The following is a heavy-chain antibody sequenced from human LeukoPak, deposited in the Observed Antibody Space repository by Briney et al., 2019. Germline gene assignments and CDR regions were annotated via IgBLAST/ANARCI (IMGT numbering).Heavy chain of an antibody. CDR1: GFSFSSYE. J-gene: IGHJ4*02. Sequence: GGSLRLSCAASGFSFSSYEMTWVRQAPGKGLEWVSFISSSGSGKNYADSAKGRFTISRDNAKNSLYLQMNSLRADDTAVYYCARRYYSVDYWGQGTLVTVSS. D-gene: IGHD4-11*01. CDR2: ISSSGSGK. CDR3: ARRYYSVDY. V-gene: IGHV3-48*03.